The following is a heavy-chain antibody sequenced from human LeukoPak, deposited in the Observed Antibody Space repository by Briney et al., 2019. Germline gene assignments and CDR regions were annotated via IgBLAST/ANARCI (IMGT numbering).Heavy chain of an antibody. D-gene: IGHD3-10*01. CDR1: GFTFSSYG. CDR2: IHYDGTNE. CDR3: VNSGFDP. J-gene: IGHJ5*02. Sequence: GGSLRLSCAASGFTFSSYGMHWVRQAPGKGLEWVAFIHYDGTNEYHADSGKGRFTISRDNFKNTLSLQMNGLRVEDTALYYCVNSGFDPWGQGTLVTVSS. V-gene: IGHV3-30*02.